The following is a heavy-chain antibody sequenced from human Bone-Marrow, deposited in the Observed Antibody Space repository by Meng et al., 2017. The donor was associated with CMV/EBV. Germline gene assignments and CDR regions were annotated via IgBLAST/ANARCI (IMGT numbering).Heavy chain of an antibody. J-gene: IGHJ4*02. CDR2: IGFDGSNK. Sequence: TFMAPGMHWSRQAPGKGLEWVAFIGFDGSNKYYADSVKGRFTISRDNAKKTLYVHMNSLTAEDTAVYYCAKDHYYDSSGYYAYYFDHWGQGTLVTVSS. D-gene: IGHD3-22*01. V-gene: IGHV3-33*03. CDR3: AKDHYYDSSGYYAYYFDH. CDR1: TFMAPG.